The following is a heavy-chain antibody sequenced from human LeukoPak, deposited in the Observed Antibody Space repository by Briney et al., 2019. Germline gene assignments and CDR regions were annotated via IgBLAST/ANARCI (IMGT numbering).Heavy chain of an antibody. CDR1: GGSIIGDY. CDR2: IYYSGNT. CDR3: AKQDPAAGSDY. J-gene: IGHJ4*02. D-gene: IGHD6-13*01. Sequence: KTSETLSLTCTVSGGSIIGDYWSRIRQPPGKGLEWIGYIYYSGNTNYNPALKSRVTISVDTSKNQFSLRLKSVTAADTAVYYCAKQDPAAGSDYWGQGTLVIVSS. V-gene: IGHV4-59*08.